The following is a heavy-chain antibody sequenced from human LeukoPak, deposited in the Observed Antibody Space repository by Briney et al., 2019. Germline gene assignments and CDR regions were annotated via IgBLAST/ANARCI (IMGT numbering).Heavy chain of an antibody. CDR2: ISSSSSTI. D-gene: IGHD6-13*01. J-gene: IGHJ4*02. CDR3: ARVKGAIAAAALDY. V-gene: IGHV3-48*01. Sequence: PGGSLRLSCAASGFTFSSYSMNWVRQAPGKGLEWVSYISSSSSTIYYADSVKGRFTVSRDNAKNSLYLQMNSLRAEDTAVYYCARVKGAIAAAALDYWGQGTLVTVSS. CDR1: GFTFSSYS.